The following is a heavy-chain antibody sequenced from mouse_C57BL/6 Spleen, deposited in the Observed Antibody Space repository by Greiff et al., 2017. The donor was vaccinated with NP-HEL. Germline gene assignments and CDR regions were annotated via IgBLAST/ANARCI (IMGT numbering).Heavy chain of an antibody. V-gene: IGHV1-53*01. J-gene: IGHJ1*03. CDR2: INPSNGGT. Sequence: QVQLQQPGTELVKPGASVKLSCKASGYTFTSYWMHWVKQRPGQGLEWIGNINPSNGGTNYNEKFKSKATLTVDKSSSTAYMKLSSLTSEDSAVYYCARALTTVVATRDWYFDVWGTRTTVTVSS. CDR1: GYTFTSYW. D-gene: IGHD1-1*01. CDR3: ARALTTVVATRDWYFDV.